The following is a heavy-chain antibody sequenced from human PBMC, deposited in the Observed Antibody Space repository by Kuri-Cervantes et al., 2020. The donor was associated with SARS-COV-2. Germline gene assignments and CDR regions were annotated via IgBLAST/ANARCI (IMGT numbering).Heavy chain of an antibody. J-gene: IGHJ4*02. CDR2: ISDDGQNQ. D-gene: IGHD2-21*01. V-gene: IGHV3-30*04. CDR3: ARDRVGVLDS. Sequence: GGSLRLSCAASGFTFSTYAMHWARQAPGKGLEWVAIISDDGQNQDFADSLKGRFTISGDNSKSTLCLNISSLRAEDTAMYYCARDRVGVLDSWCQGTLVTVSS. CDR1: GFTFSTYA.